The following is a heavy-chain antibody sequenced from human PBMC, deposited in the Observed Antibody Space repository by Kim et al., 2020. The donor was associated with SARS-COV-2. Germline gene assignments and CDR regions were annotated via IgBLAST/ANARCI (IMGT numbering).Heavy chain of an antibody. V-gene: IGHV3-30*04. CDR2: ISYDGSNK. J-gene: IGHJ6*01. Sequence: GGSLRLSCAASGFTFSSYAMHWVRQAPGKGLEWVAVISYDGSNKYYADSVKGRFTISRDNSKNTLYLQMNSLRAEDTAVYYCARDEGYFDWLLYERYYY. CDR3: ARDEGYFDWLLYERYYY. CDR1: GFTFSSYA. D-gene: IGHD3-9*01.